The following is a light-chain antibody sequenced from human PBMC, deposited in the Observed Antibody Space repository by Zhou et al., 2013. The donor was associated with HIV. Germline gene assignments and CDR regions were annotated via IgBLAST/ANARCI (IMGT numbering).Light chain of an antibody. V-gene: IGKV1-16*01. CDR1: QDISNY. J-gene: IGKJ1*01. CDR3: QQYYSYPRT. CDR2: DAS. Sequence: DIQMTQSPSSLSASVGDRVTITCRASQDISNYLAWFQQKPGKAPKSLIYDASSLHSGVPSRFSGSGSGTDFTLTISCLQSEDFATYYCQQYYSYPRTFGQGTKVEIK.